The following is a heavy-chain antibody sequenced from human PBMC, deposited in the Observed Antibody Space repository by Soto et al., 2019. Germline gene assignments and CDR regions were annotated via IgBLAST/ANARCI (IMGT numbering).Heavy chain of an antibody. CDR1: AYIFRNYG. CDR3: AKDSRYCSGGICQSSLNDYYGMDV. Sequence: GGSLRLSCAASAYIFRNYGIHWVRQAPGKGLEWVAVMSFDGSHEDYADSVKGRFTISRDNSNNTLYLRMNSLRPEDTAVYYCAKDSRYCSGGICQSSLNDYYGMDVWGQGTTVTVSS. V-gene: IGHV3-30*18. D-gene: IGHD2-15*01. CDR2: MSFDGSHE. J-gene: IGHJ6*02.